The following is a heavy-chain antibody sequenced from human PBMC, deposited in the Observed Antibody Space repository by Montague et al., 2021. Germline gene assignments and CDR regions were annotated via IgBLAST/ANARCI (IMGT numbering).Heavy chain of an antibody. V-gene: IGHV4-4*08. CDR3: AKQDYFVSGTSYKGFDP. J-gene: IGHJ5*02. CDR1: SGSIFHAH. CDR2: MFCGGDT. Sequence: SETLSLTCTVSSGSIFHAHWCWVRQPPGKGLEWLGSMFCGGDTSNNSSLKSRVTMSIDTSTNQFSLNLSFVTAADTAVYYCAKQDYFVSGTSYKGFDPWGQGILVTVSS. D-gene: IGHD3-10*01.